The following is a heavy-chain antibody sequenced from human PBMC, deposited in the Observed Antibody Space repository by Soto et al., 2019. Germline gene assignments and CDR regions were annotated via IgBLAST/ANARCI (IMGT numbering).Heavy chain of an antibody. CDR2: NSGTA. D-gene: IGHD1-26*01. V-gene: IGHV4-59*01. J-gene: IGHJ4*02. CDR3: ARWIVGGSLYY. Sequence: PSETLSLTCSVSGVSMSSSLWSWIRQPPGKGLEWLGYNSGTAHYNPSLKSRVTISLDTSKNQFSLNLSSVTAADTALYFCARWIVGGSLYYWGQGIPVTVS. CDR1: GVSMSSSL.